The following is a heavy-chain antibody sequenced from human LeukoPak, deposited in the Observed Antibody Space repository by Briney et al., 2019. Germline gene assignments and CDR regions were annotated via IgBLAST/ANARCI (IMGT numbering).Heavy chain of an antibody. Sequence: SCKVSGYTLTELSMHWVRQAPGKGLEWVAIIWYDGSNKYYADSVKGRFTISRDTSKNTLYLQMDSLRAEDTAVYYCASGDTTGYSGDAFNIWGQGTMVTVSS. V-gene: IGHV3-33*03. CDR3: ASGDTTGYSGDAFNI. J-gene: IGHJ3*02. CDR1: GYTLTELS. CDR2: IWYDGSNK. D-gene: IGHD3-22*01.